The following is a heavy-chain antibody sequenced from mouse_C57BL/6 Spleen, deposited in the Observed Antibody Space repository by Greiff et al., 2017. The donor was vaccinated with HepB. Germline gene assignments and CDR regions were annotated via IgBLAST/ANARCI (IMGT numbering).Heavy chain of an antibody. D-gene: IGHD2-4*01. J-gene: IGHJ2*01. Sequence: QVQLQQSGAELARPGASVKLSCKASGYTFTSYGISWVKQRTGQGLEWIGEIYPRSGNTYYNEKFKGKATLTADKSSSTAYMELRSLTSEDSAVYFCARDYDYDVEGYYFDYWGQGTTLTVSS. CDR3: ARDYDYDVEGYYFDY. V-gene: IGHV1-81*01. CDR2: IYPRSGNT. CDR1: GYTFTSYG.